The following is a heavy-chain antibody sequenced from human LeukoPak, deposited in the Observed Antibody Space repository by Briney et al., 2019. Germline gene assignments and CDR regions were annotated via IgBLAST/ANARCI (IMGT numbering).Heavy chain of an antibody. Sequence: GESLKISCKGSGYRFSNYRLAWVRQMPGKGLEWMGIIYPGDSETTYSPSFQGHVTISADKSVTTAYLQWSSLKASDTAMYYCARLDEGFYYHGYGDNFWGQGTLVTVSS. CDR1: GYRFSNYR. D-gene: IGHD2-21*02. V-gene: IGHV5-51*01. CDR3: ARLDEGFYYHGYGDNF. CDR2: IYPGDSET. J-gene: IGHJ4*02.